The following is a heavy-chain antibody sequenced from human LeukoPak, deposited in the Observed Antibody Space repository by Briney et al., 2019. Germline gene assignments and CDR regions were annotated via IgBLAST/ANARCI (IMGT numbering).Heavy chain of an antibody. V-gene: IGHV3-74*01. Sequence: PGGSLRLSCAASGFTFSSYWMHWVRQAPGKGLVWVSRINSDGSSTSYADSVKGRFTISRDNAKNTLYLQMNSLRAEDTAVYYCAREDDSSSWYAAFDMWGQGTMVTVSS. CDR3: AREDDSSSWYAAFDM. CDR1: GFTFSSYW. J-gene: IGHJ3*02. CDR2: INSDGSST. D-gene: IGHD6-13*01.